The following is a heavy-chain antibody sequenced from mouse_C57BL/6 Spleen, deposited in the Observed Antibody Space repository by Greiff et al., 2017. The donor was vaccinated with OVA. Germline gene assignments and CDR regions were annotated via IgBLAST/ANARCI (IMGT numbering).Heavy chain of an antibody. J-gene: IGHJ2*01. CDR3: ARSSSYYDYVDY. CDR1: GYTFTSYW. CDR2: IYPGSGST. D-gene: IGHD2-4*01. Sequence: QVQLQQPGAELVKPGASVKMSCKASGYTFTSYWITWVKQRPGQGLEWIGDIYPGSGSTNYNKKFKSKATLTVDTSSSTAYMQLSSLTSEDSAVYYCARSSSYYDYVDYWGQGTTLTVSS. V-gene: IGHV1-55*01.